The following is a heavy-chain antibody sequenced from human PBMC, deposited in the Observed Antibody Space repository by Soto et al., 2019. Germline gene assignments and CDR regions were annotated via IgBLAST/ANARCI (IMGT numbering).Heavy chain of an antibody. CDR3: ARDPPLGYCSGGSCYSRYYYYMDV. D-gene: IGHD2-15*01. CDR1: GFTFSSYS. J-gene: IGHJ6*03. Sequence: GGSLRLSCAASGFTFSSYSMNWVRQAPGKGLEWVSYISSSSSTIYYADSVKGRFTISRDNAKNSLYLQMNSLRAEDTAVYYCARDPPLGYCSGGSCYSRYYYYMDVWGKGTTVTVSS. V-gene: IGHV3-48*01. CDR2: ISSSSSTI.